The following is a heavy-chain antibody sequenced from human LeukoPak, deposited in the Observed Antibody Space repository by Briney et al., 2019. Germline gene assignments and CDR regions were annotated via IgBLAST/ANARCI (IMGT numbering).Heavy chain of an antibody. CDR2: INHSGST. J-gene: IGHJ4*02. D-gene: IGHD5-24*01. CDR1: GGSFTGYY. CDR3: EKREGYSRTYSAY. V-gene: IGHV4-34*01. Sequence: SETLSLTCAVYGGSFTGYYWSWIRQPPGNGLEWIGEINHSGSTNYNPSLKTGVTISVETSKTQFSLNLRYVNAATPAVNSCEKREGYSRTYSAYWGQGTLVTVYS.